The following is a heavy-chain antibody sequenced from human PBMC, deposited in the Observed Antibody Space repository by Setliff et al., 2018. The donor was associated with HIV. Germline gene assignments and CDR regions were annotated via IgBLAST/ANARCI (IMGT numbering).Heavy chain of an antibody. Sequence: GESLKISCQGSEYSFTNYWVGWVRQMPDKGLEWMGLIWPTDSDTIYNPSFQGQVTLSADKSISTVYLQWSSLKAPDTAMYYCARLSKYYDFWTPDSWGQGTLVTVSS. J-gene: IGHJ4*02. D-gene: IGHD3-3*01. CDR3: ARLSKYYDFWTPDS. CDR1: EYSFTNYW. CDR2: IWPTDSDT. V-gene: IGHV5-51*01.